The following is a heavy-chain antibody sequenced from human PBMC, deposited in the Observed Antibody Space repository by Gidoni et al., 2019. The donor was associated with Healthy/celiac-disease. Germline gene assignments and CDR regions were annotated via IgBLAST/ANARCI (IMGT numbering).Heavy chain of an antibody. V-gene: IGHV3-7*04. CDR3: AREILRYFDWLGDGGVFDI. Sequence: EVQLVESGGGLVQPGGSLRLSCAASGFTFSSSWMSWVRQAPGKGLEWVANIKQDGSEKYYVDSVKGRFTISRDNAKNSLYLQMNSLRAEDTAVYYCAREILRYFDWLGDGGVFDIWGQGTMVTVSS. CDR1: GFTFSSSW. J-gene: IGHJ3*02. CDR2: IKQDGSEK. D-gene: IGHD3-9*01.